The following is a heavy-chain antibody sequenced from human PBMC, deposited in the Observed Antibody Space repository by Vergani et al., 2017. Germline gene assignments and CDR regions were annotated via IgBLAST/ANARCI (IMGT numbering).Heavy chain of an antibody. CDR2: INYSGST. V-gene: IGHV4-59*08. CDR1: GGSISSYY. CDR3: ARQPGIVGATDAFDI. J-gene: IGHJ3*02. Sequence: QVQLQESGPGLVKPSETLSLTCTVSGGSISSYYWSWIRKPPGKGLEWIGYINYSGSTNYNPSLKSRVTISVDTSKNQFSLKLSSVTAADTAVYSCARQPGIVGATDAFDIWGQGTMVTVSS. D-gene: IGHD1-26*01.